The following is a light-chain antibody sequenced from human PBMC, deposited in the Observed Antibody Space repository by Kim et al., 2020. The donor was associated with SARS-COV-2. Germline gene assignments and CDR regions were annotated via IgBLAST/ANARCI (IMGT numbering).Light chain of an antibody. Sequence: AAVGDRVTITCRASQSISTWLAWYQQKPGKAPDLLIYGASSLESGVPSRFSGSGSGTEFTLTISSLQPDDFATYFCQQYYGYPLTFGGGTKVEIK. V-gene: IGKV1-5*01. CDR1: QSISTW. J-gene: IGKJ4*01. CDR2: GAS. CDR3: QQYYGYPLT.